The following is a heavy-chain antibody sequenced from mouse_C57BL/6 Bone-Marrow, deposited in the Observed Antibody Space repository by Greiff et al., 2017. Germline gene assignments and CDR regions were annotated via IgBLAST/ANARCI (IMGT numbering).Heavy chain of an antibody. CDR3: ARRTYHRGFAY. J-gene: IGHJ3*01. V-gene: IGHV1-81*01. D-gene: IGHD2-12*01. CDR1: GYTFTSYG. CDR2: IYPRSGNT. Sequence: QVQLQQPGAELVKPGASVKLSCKASGYTFTSYGISWVKQRTGQGLEWIGEIYPRSGNTYYNEKFKGKATLTADKSSSTAYMELRSLTSEDSAVYFCARRTYHRGFAYWGQGTLVTGSA.